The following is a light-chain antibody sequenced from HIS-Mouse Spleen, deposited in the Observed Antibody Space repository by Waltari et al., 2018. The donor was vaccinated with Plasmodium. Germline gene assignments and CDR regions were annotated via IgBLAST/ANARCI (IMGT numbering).Light chain of an antibody. Sequence: SSELTQDPAVSVALGQTVRIPCKGDSLRSYYASWYNQKPGQAPVLVSYGKNNRPSGIPDRFSGSSSGNTASLTITGAQAEDEADYYCNSRDSSGNHQVFGGGTKLTVL. J-gene: IGLJ3*02. V-gene: IGLV3-19*01. CDR2: GKN. CDR1: SLRSYY. CDR3: NSRDSSGNHQV.